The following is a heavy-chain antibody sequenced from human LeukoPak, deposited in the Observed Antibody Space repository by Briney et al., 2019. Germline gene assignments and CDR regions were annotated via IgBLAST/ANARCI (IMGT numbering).Heavy chain of an antibody. CDR2: FDPEDGET. CDR1: GYTLTELS. V-gene: IGHV1-24*01. CDR3: ATGNRGSYSLDY. Sequence: ASVKVSCEVSGYTLTELSMHWVRQAPGKGLESMGGFDPEDGETIYAQKFQGRVTMTEDTSTDTAYMELSSLRSEDTAVYYCATGNRGSYSLDYWGQGTLVTVSS. J-gene: IGHJ4*02. D-gene: IGHD1-26*01.